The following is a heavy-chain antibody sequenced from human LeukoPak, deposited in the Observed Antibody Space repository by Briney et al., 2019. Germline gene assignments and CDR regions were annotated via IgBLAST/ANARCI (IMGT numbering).Heavy chain of an antibody. CDR1: GFSFSDYA. CDR2: ISDSGDNP. D-gene: IGHD1-26*01. Sequence: GGSLRLSCAASGFSFSDYAMSWVRQAPGKGLEWVSAISDSGDNPYYADSVKGRFTISRDNSENTLSLQMYSLRAEDTAVCYCAKDRGGSYFDFDFWGRGTLVTVSS. V-gene: IGHV3-23*01. J-gene: IGHJ4*02. CDR3: AKDRGGSYFDFDF.